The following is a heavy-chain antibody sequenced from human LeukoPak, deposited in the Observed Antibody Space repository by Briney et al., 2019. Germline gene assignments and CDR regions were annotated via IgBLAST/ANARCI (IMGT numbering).Heavy chain of an antibody. CDR1: GFTFDDYA. CDR3: AKDKEYSGFGPILSGYYYGMGV. D-gene: IGHD5-12*01. V-gene: IGHV3-43D*04. CDR2: ISWDGGIT. J-gene: IGHJ6*04. Sequence: PGGSLRLSCAASGFTFDDYAIHWVRQAPGKGLEWVSLISWDGGITYYADSVKGRFTISRDNNRHTLYLQMNSLGAEDTALYYCAKDKEYSGFGPILSGYYYGMGVWGKGTTVTVSS.